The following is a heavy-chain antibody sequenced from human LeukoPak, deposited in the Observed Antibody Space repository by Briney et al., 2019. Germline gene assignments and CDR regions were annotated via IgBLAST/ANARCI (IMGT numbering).Heavy chain of an antibody. CDR3: ATCPITADGAVDY. V-gene: IGHV4-59*01. J-gene: IGHJ4*02. D-gene: IGHD6-13*01. Sequence: SGTLSLTCTVSGGSISRYYWSWIRQPPGKGLEWIGYIYYSGSTDYNPSLKSRVTISIDTSKNQFSLKLSSLTAADTAVYYCATCPITADGAVDYWGQGIRVTVSS. CDR2: IYYSGST. CDR1: GGSISRYY.